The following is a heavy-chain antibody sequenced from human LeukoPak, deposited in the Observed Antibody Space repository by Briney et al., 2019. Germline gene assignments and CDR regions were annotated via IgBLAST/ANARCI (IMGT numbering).Heavy chain of an antibody. CDR2: INTSGST. J-gene: IGHJ6*03. V-gene: IGHV4-4*07. CDR1: GGSISSYY. D-gene: IGHD4-23*01. CDR3: ARGTDYGGNSGSIYYYYYMDV. Sequence: SETLSLTCTVSGGSISSYYWNWIRQPAGKGLEWIGRINTSGSTNYNPSLKSRVTISVDTSKNQFSLKLSSVTAADTAVYYCARGTDYGGNSGSIYYYYYMDVWGKGTTVTVSS.